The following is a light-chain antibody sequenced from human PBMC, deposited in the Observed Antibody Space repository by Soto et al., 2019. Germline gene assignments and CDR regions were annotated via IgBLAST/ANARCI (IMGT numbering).Light chain of an antibody. Sequence: QSVLTHPHSAAGTPGKRVTIACSGSRSNIGSNVVDWYQQLPGTAPKLLIYNNNQRPSGVPDRFSGSKSGTSASLAISGLRSEDEADYYCATWDDRLYGCVFGTGTKVTVL. CDR3: ATWDDRLYGCV. CDR1: RSNIGSNV. V-gene: IGLV1-44*01. J-gene: IGLJ1*01. CDR2: NNN.